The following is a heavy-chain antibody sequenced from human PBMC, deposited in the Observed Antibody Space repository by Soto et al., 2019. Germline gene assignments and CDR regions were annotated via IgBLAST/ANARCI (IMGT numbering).Heavy chain of an antibody. Sequence: ESGGGVVQPGRSLRLSCGASGFTFNNYVMHWVRQAPGKGLDWVALIWYDGSNTLYADSVRGRFTISRDNSKNTVNLQMNSLGADDTAVYFCARGYRHYDASFDIWGQGTVVTVSS. D-gene: IGHD4-17*01. CDR3: ARGYRHYDASFDI. CDR2: IWYDGSNT. V-gene: IGHV3-33*01. J-gene: IGHJ3*02. CDR1: GFTFNNYV.